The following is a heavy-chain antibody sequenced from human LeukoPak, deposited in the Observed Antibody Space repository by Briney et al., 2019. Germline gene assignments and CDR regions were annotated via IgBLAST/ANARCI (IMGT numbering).Heavy chain of an antibody. J-gene: IGHJ4*02. CDR1: GASISSSSHY. Sequence: SETLSLTCTVSGASISSSSHYWGWIRQPPGKGLEWIGSIHYSGSSYYNPSLKSRVTMSVDTSKNQFSLKLSSVTAADTAVYYCAREPTSYCGGDCYSRPWGQGTLVTVSS. CDR3: AREPTSYCGGDCYSRP. CDR2: IHYSGSS. D-gene: IGHD2-21*02. V-gene: IGHV4-39*07.